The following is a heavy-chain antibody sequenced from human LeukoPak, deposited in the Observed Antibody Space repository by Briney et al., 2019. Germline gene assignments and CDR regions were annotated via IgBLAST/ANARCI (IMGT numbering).Heavy chain of an antibody. J-gene: IGHJ4*02. CDR1: GFTLSVFW. Sequence: GGSLRLSCAASGFTLSVFWMHWVRQAPGTGPVWVSRISPDGSTTNYADSVKGRFTISRDNAKNTLYLQISSLRAEDTAVYYCARDMWGTFDYWGQGTLVTVSS. CDR3: ARDMWGTFDY. V-gene: IGHV3-74*01. D-gene: IGHD7-27*01. CDR2: ISPDGSTT.